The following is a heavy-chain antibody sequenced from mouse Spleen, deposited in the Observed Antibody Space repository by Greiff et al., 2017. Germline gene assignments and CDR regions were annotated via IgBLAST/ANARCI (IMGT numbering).Heavy chain of an antibody. CDR3: AREVRRGPLAY. Sequence: VQGVESGPGLVAPSQSLSITCTVSGLSLTSYGVHWVRQPPGKGLEWLGVIWAGGSTNYNSALMSRLSISKDNSKSQVFLKMNSLQTDDTAMYYCAREVRRGPLAYWGQGTLVTVSA. J-gene: IGHJ3*01. V-gene: IGHV2-9*02. CDR2: IWAGGST. CDR1: GLSLTSYG. D-gene: IGHD2-14*01.